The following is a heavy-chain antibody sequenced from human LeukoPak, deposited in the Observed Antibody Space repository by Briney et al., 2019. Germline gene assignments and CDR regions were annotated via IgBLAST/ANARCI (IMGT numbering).Heavy chain of an antibody. V-gene: IGHV3-30*04. CDR1: GFTFSSYA. Sequence: PGGSLRLSCAASGFTFSSYAMHWVRQAPGKGLEWVAVISYDGSNKYYADSVKGRFTISRDNSKNTLYLQMNSLRAEDTAVYYCASTRSHYYYYYGMDVWGKGTTVTVSS. CDR3: ASTRSHYYYYYGMDV. J-gene: IGHJ6*04. CDR2: ISYDGSNK.